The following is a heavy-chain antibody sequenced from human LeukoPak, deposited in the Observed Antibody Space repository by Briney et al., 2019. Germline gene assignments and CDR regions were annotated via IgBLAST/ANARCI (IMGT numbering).Heavy chain of an antibody. J-gene: IGHJ5*02. CDR3: ARADRLHGGPYLIGP. V-gene: IGHV1-2*02. CDR1: GYTFTDYY. D-gene: IGHD2-21*01. CDR2: INPNSGGT. Sequence: ASVKVSCKTPGYTFTDYYLHWVRQAPGQGLEWMGWINPNSGGTSSAQKFQGRVTMTRDTSITTVYMEVSWLTSDDTAIYYCARADRLHGGPYLIGPWGQGTLVTVSS.